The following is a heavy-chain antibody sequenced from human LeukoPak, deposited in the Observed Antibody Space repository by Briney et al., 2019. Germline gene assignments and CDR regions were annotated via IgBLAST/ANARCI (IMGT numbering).Heavy chain of an antibody. J-gene: IGHJ4*02. CDR3: ARVGHREANY. Sequence: GVSLRLFCAASGFTFSSYSRNWVRQAPGKGLEWVSSISSSSSYIYYADSVKGRFTISRDNAKNSLYLQMNSLRAEDTAVYYCARVGHREANYWGQGTLVTVSS. V-gene: IGHV3-21*01. CDR2: ISSSSSYI. CDR1: GFTFSSYS. D-gene: IGHD1-26*01.